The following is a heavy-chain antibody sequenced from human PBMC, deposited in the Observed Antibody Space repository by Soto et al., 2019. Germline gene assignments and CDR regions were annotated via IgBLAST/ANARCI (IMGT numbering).Heavy chain of an antibody. CDR2: IYHTGST. CDR1: GGSISSTNW. CDR3: ATLPPRIVVVVLPIPS. Sequence: QVQLQQSGPRLARPSGTLSLTCVVSGGSISSTNWWTWVRQTPGKGLEWIGEIYHTGSTKYNPSLKNRVTISLDKPNNQFPLNLKSVTAADTAVYYCATLPPRIVVVVLPIPSWGQGTLVTVSS. J-gene: IGHJ4*02. D-gene: IGHD2-15*01. V-gene: IGHV4-4*02.